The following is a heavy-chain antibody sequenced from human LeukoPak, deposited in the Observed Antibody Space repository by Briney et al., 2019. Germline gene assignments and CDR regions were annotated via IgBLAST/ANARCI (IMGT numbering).Heavy chain of an antibody. Sequence: GASVKVSCKASGYTFTSYYMDWVRQAPGQGLEWMGIINPSGGSTSYAQKFQGRVTMNRDMSTSTVYMELSSLRSEDTAVYYCAREAIVVVPAAMPVSGGEMDVWGKGTTVTVSS. CDR3: AREAIVVVPAAMPVSGGEMDV. V-gene: IGHV1-46*01. CDR1: GYTFTSYY. CDR2: INPSGGST. J-gene: IGHJ6*04. D-gene: IGHD2-2*01.